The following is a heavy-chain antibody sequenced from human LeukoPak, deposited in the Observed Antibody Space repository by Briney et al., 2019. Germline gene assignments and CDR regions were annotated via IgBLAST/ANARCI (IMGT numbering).Heavy chain of an antibody. J-gene: IGHJ5*02. D-gene: IGHD3-3*01. Sequence: GASVTVSCKASGYTFTSYYMHWVRQAPGQGLERMGIINPSGGSTSYAQKFQGRVTMTRDTSTSTVYMELSSLRSEDTAVYYCARDRNTIFGVVIYWFDPWAREPWSPSPQ. CDR3: ARDRNTIFGVVIYWFDP. CDR1: GYTFTSYY. CDR2: INPSGGST. V-gene: IGHV1-46*01.